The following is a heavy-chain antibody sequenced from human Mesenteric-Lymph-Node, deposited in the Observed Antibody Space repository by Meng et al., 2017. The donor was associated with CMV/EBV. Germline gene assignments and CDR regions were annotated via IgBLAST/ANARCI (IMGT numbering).Heavy chain of an antibody. V-gene: IGHV1-46*01. CDR1: GYTFSNYY. Sequence: ASAQVSCKASGYTFSNYYIHWVRQAPGQGLEWMGIINPSGGSTTYAPKFQGRVTMTRDTSTSTVHMDLSSLISDDTAVYHCARDEYSDYGGFDYWGQGTLVTVSS. J-gene: IGHJ4*02. D-gene: IGHD4-11*01. CDR3: ARDEYSDYGGFDY. CDR2: INPSGGST.